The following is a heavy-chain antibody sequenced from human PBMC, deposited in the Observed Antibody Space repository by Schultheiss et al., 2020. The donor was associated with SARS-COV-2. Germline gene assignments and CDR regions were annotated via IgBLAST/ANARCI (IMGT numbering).Heavy chain of an antibody. CDR2: ISSSSSYI. CDR1: GFTFSSYS. J-gene: IGHJ6*02. V-gene: IGHV3-21*04. CDR3: ARDLGGSPHMDV. D-gene: IGHD3-16*01. Sequence: GGSLRLSCAASGFTFSSYSMNWVRQAPGKGLEWVSSISSSSSYIYYADSVKGRFTISRDNAKNSLYLQMNSLKTEDTAVYYCARDLGGSPHMDVWGQGTTVTVSS.